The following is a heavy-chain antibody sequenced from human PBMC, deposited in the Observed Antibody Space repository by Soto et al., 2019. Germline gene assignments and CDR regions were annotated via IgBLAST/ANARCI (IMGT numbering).Heavy chain of an antibody. CDR1: GYTFTSYA. J-gene: IGHJ6*02. CDR3: RTGYYPTPYYYGMDV. Sequence: SVKVSCKASGYTFTSYAMHWVRQAPGQRLEWMGWINAGNGNTKYSQKFQGRVTITRDTSASTAYMELSRLRSEDTAVYYCRTGYYPTPYYYGMDVWGQGTRVTVSS. V-gene: IGHV1-3*01. D-gene: IGHD3-9*01. CDR2: INAGNGNT.